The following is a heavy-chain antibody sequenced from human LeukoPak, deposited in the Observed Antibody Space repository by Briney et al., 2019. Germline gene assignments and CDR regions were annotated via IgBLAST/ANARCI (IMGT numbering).Heavy chain of an antibody. J-gene: IGHJ6*03. CDR1: GGSISSGGYY. D-gene: IGHD1-26*01. CDR3: AIGPSGSLGELLAHYYYYMDV. V-gene: IGHV4-30-2*01. Sequence: PSQTLSLTCTVSGGSISSGGYYWSWIRQPPGKGLEWIGYIYHSGSTYYNPSLKSRVTISVDRSKNQFSLKLSSVTAADTAVYYCAIGPSGSLGELLAHYYYYMDVWGKGTTVTVSS. CDR2: IYHSGST.